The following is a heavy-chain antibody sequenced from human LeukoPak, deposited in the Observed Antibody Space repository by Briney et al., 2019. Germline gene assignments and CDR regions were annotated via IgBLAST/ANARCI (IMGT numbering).Heavy chain of an antibody. CDR2: IHYTGSP. V-gene: IGHV4-59*01. CDR3: ARVDTVTTTFDY. Sequence: PSETLSFTCTVSGGSISSYYWSWLRQPPGKGLEWIGYIHYTGSPNYNPSLKSRVTISVDTSKNQFSLRLTSVTAADTAVYYCARVDTVTTTFDYWGQGTLVTVSS. J-gene: IGHJ4*02. CDR1: GGSISSYY. D-gene: IGHD4-17*01.